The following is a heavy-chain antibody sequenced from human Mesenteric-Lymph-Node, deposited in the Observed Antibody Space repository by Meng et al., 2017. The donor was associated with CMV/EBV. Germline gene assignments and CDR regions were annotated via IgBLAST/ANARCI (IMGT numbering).Heavy chain of an antibody. CDR2: ISAYNRNT. CDR3: ARPFVTVTPGGMYYYYGMDV. Sequence: ASVKVSCKASGYTFTSYGVSWVRQAPGQGLEWMGWISAYNRNTNYAQKFQGRVTMTTDTSTSTAYMELRSLRSDGTAVYYCARPFVTVTPGGMYYYYGMDVWGQGTTVTVSS. V-gene: IGHV1-18*01. CDR1: GYTFTSYG. J-gene: IGHJ6*02. D-gene: IGHD4-11*01.